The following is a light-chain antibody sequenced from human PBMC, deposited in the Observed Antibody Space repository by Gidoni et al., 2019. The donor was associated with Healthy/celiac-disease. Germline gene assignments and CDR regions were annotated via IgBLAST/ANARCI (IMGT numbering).Light chain of an antibody. V-gene: IGKV1-9*01. CDR1: QGISSY. Sequence: DIQLTQSPSFLSASVGDRVTITCRSSQGISSYLAWYQQKPGKAPKRLIYAASTVQSGVPSRFSGSGSGTEFTLTISSLQPEDFATYYCQQLNSFGGGTKVEIK. CDR2: AAS. CDR3: QQLNS. J-gene: IGKJ4*01.